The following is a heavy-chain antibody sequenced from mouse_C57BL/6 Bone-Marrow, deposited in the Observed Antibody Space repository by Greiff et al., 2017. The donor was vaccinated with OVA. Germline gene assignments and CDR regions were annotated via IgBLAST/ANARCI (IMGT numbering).Heavy chain of an antibody. Sequence: EVKLMESGGGLVQPGGSMKLSCVASGFTFSNYWMNWVRQSPEKGLEWVAQIRLKSDNYATHYAESVKGRFTISRDDSKSSVYLQMNNLRAEDTGIYYCTGPYYYGSTYYWGQGTTLTVSS. CDR2: IRLKSDNYAT. J-gene: IGHJ2*01. V-gene: IGHV6-3*01. CDR1: GFTFSNYW. CDR3: TGPYYYGSTYY. D-gene: IGHD1-1*01.